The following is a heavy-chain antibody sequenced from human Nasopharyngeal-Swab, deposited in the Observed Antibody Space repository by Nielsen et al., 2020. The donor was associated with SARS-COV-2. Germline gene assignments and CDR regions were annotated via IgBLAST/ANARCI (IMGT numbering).Heavy chain of an antibody. D-gene: IGHD3-3*01. CDR1: GFTFSSYA. CDR2: ISGSGGST. J-gene: IGHJ4*02. V-gene: IGHV3-23*01. CDR3: AKPTGPYYDFWSGYYSFDY. Sequence: GESLKISCPASGFTFSSYAMSWVRQATGKGLEWVSAISGSGGSTYYADSAKGRFTISRDNSKNTLYLQMNSLRAEDTAIYYCAKPTGPYYDFWSGYYSFDYWGQGTLVTVSS.